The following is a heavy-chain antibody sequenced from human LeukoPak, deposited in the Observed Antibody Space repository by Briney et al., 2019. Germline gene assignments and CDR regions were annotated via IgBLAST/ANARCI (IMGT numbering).Heavy chain of an antibody. V-gene: IGHV4-39*07. D-gene: IGHD3-3*01. CDR2: IYYSGST. CDR1: GGSISSSSYY. Sequence: SETLSLTCTVSGGSISSSSYYWGWIRQPPGKGLEWIGSIYYSGSTYYNPSLKSRVTISVDTSKNQFSLKLSSVTAADTAVYYCARAVTVLRFLEWLPSFDPWGQGTLVTVSS. J-gene: IGHJ5*02. CDR3: ARAVTVLRFLEWLPSFDP.